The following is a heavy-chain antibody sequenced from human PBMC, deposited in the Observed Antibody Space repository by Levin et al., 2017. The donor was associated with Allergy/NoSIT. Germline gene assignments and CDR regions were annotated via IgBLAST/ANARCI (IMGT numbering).Heavy chain of an antibody. V-gene: IGHV7-4-1*02. CDR3: ARDPEYGDYSGAFDI. Sequence: ASVKVSCKTSGYSFTHHAMNWVRQAPGQGLEWMGYINTYTGNPTYAQGFTGRFVFSLDSSVSTAYLQISRLKAEDTAVYYCARDPEYGDYSGAFDIWGQGTMVTVSS. J-gene: IGHJ3*02. CDR2: INTYTGNP. D-gene: IGHD4-17*01. CDR1: GYSFTHHA.